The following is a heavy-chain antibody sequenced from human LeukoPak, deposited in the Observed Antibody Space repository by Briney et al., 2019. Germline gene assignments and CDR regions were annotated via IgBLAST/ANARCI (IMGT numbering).Heavy chain of an antibody. CDR2: IHTSGSN. CDR3: ARLSAAAHLGAFDL. V-gene: IGHV4-4*09. CDR1: GVSISPYY. J-gene: IGHJ3*01. Sequence: EPSETLSLTCAVSGVSISPYYWAWIRQPPGKGLEWIGYIHTSGSNNQYPSLKSRVTISVDKSKNHFSLRLTSVTAADTAVYYCARLSAAAHLGAFDLWGQGTMVTVS. D-gene: IGHD2-15*01.